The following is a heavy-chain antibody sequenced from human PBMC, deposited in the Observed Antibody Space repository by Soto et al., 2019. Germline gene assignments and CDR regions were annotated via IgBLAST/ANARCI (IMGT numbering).Heavy chain of an antibody. J-gene: IGHJ4*02. Sequence: ASVKVSCKASGYTFTNYGISWVRQAPGQGLEWMGWISAYNGNTNYAQKLQGRVTMTTDTSTSTAYMELRSLRSDDTAVYYCARHTYYYDSSGYSVYWGQGTLVTVSS. CDR2: ISAYNGNT. CDR1: GYTFTNYG. D-gene: IGHD3-22*01. V-gene: IGHV1-18*01. CDR3: ARHTYYYDSSGYSVY.